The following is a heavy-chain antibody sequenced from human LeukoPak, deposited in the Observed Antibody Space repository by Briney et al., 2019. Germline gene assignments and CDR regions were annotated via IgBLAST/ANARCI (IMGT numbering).Heavy chain of an antibody. CDR2: IYNSGGT. Sequence: PSETLSLTCTVSGGSIGIYYWNWIRQPPGKGLEWIGHIYNSGGTVYNPSLKSRVTISVDKSKNQVSLKLSSVTAADTAVYYCARQHYCSTTSCFASGFDPWGQGTLVTVSS. CDR1: GGSIGIYY. D-gene: IGHD2-2*01. J-gene: IGHJ5*02. V-gene: IGHV4-59*08. CDR3: ARQHYCSTTSCFASGFDP.